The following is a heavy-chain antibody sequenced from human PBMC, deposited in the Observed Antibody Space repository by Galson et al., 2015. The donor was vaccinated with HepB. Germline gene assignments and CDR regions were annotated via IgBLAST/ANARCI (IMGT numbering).Heavy chain of an antibody. D-gene: IGHD6-13*01. CDR1: GGSFSGYY. Sequence: TLSLTCAVYGGSFSGYYWSWIRQPPGKGLEWIGEINHSGSTNYNPSLKSRVTISVDTSKNQFSLKLSSVTAADTAVYYCAPRPRWAAGIFGYGVYGMDVWGQGTTVTVSS. CDR2: INHSGST. V-gene: IGHV4-34*01. CDR3: APRPRWAAGIFGYGVYGMDV. J-gene: IGHJ6*02.